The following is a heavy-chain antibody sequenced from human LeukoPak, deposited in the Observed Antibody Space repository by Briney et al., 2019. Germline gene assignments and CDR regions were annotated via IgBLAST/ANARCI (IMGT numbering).Heavy chain of an antibody. CDR1: GFTFSSYW. CDR2: INHNGNVN. CDR3: ARALSG. Sequence: GGSLRLSCAASGFTFSSYWMNWARQAPGKGLEWVASINHNGNVNYYVDSVKGRFTISRDNAKNSLYLQMNSLRAEDTAVYYCARALSGWGQGTLVTVSS. D-gene: IGHD3-3*01. V-gene: IGHV3-7*03. J-gene: IGHJ4*02.